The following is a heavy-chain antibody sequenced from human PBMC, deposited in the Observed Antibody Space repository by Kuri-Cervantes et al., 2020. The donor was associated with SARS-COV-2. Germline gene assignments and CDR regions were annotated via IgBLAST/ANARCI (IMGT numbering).Heavy chain of an antibody. D-gene: IGHD1-1*01. J-gene: IGHJ4*02. Sequence: SLKISCAASGFTFDDYAMHWVRQAPGKGLEWVSGISWNSGSIGYADSVKGRFTISRDNAMTSLHLQMSSLRAEDTAVYYCARSGTLGAPIGHWGQGTLVTVSS. CDR1: GFTFDDYA. V-gene: IGHV3-9*01. CDR2: ISWNSGSI. CDR3: ARSGTLGAPIGH.